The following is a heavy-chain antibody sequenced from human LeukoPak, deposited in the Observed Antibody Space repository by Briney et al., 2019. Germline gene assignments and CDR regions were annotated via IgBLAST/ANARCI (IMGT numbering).Heavy chain of an antibody. J-gene: IGHJ4*02. Sequence: SETLSLTCAVYGGSFSGYYWSWIRQPPGKELEWIGEINHSGSTNYNPSLKSRVTISVDTSKSQFSLKLSSVTAADTAVYYCARVDYYDSSGYLFDYWGQGTLVTVSS. CDR1: GGSFSGYY. CDR3: ARVDYYDSSGYLFDY. CDR2: INHSGST. V-gene: IGHV4-34*01. D-gene: IGHD3-22*01.